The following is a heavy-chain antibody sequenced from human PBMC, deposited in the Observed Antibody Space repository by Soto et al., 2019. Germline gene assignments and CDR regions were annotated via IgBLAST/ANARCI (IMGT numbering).Heavy chain of an antibody. Sequence: SETLSLTCTVSGGSISSYYWSWIRQPPGKGLEWIGYIYYSGSTNYNPSLKSRVTISVDTSKNQFSLKLSSVTAADTAVYYCARHASYCSSTSCYATDYYYYYYMYVWGKGTTVTVSS. D-gene: IGHD2-2*01. V-gene: IGHV4-59*08. CDR1: GGSISSYY. J-gene: IGHJ6*03. CDR2: IYYSGST. CDR3: ARHASYCSSTSCYATDYYYYYYMYV.